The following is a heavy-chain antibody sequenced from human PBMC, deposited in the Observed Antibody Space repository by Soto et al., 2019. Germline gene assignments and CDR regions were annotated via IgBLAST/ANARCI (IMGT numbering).Heavy chain of an antibody. D-gene: IGHD6-19*01. J-gene: IGHJ4*02. CDR2: VYHTGST. CDR3: ARRLFGSGWTLDS. V-gene: IGHV4-59*13. Sequence: LSLTCDVSGASITTYYWSWIRQAPGKGLEWIGNVYHTGSTDYNSSLRSRVTISVDTSKNQFSLNMNSVTAADTAVYYCARRLFGSGWTLDSWGQGALVTVSS. CDR1: GASITTYY.